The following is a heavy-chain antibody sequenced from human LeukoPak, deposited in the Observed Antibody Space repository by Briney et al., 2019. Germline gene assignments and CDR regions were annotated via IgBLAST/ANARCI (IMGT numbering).Heavy chain of an antibody. Sequence: GGSLRLSCAASGFTFSSYAMNWVRQAPGKGLEWVSAITGSGGRTYYADSVKGRFTISRDNSNNTLYLQMNSLRAEDTAVYYCAKDISSSSPYYYMDVWGKGTTVTVSS. CDR2: ITGSGGRT. J-gene: IGHJ6*03. CDR1: GFTFSSYA. V-gene: IGHV3-23*01. CDR3: AKDISSSSPYYYMDV. D-gene: IGHD6-13*01.